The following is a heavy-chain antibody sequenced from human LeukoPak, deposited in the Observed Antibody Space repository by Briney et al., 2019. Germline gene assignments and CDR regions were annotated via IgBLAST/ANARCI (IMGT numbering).Heavy chain of an antibody. CDR2: IYYSGST. J-gene: IGHJ4*02. CDR3: ARQLGVGVWALDR. V-gene: IGHV4-30-4*01. D-gene: IGHD3-16*01. Sequence: SSETLSLPCTVSGGSISSGDYYWSWIRQPPGKGLEWIGYIYYSGSTYYNPSLKSRVTISVDTSKNQFSLKLSSVTAADTAVYYCARQLGVGVWALDRWGQGTLVTVSS. CDR1: GGSISSGDYY.